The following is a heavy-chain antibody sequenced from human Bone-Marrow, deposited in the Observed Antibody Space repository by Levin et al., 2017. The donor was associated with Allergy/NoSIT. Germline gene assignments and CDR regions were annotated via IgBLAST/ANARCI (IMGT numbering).Heavy chain of an antibody. Sequence: KISCKASGGIFSSYAITWLRQAPGQGLEWMGGIIPMFTTSNYAQKFQGRVTITADEKTRTAYMELSSLRSEDTAVYYCATGVVTVIQSAEYFQYWGQGTLVTVSS. CDR1: GGIFSSYA. D-gene: IGHD2-21*02. CDR2: IIPMFTTS. CDR3: ATGVVTVIQSAEYFQY. V-gene: IGHV1-69*01. J-gene: IGHJ1*01.